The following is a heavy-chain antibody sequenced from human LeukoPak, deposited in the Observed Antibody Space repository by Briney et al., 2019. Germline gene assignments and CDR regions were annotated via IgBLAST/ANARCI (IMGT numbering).Heavy chain of an antibody. Sequence: PSETLSLTCTVSGGSISSYYWSWIRQPPGKGLEWIGYLYYSGSTSYNPSLKSRLTISVDTSKNQFSLKLSSVTAADTAVYYCARDVRTGSHYYYYYMDVWGKGTTVTISS. CDR2: LYYSGST. D-gene: IGHD4-17*01. CDR3: ARDVRTGSHYYYYYMDV. J-gene: IGHJ6*03. CDR1: GGSISSYY. V-gene: IGHV4-59*01.